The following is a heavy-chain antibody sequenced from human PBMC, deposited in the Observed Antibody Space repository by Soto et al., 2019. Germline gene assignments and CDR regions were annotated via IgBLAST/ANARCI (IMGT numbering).Heavy chain of an antibody. J-gene: IGHJ4*02. D-gene: IGHD5-18*01. CDR2: VGYSGVST. V-gene: IGHV3-23*01. CDR1: GFTFGNYA. CDR3: AKDRDSYGPLYYFGS. Sequence: EVHLLESGGGLVQPGGSLRLSCAASGFTFGNYAMSWVRQAPGKVLERVSTVGYSGVSTYDADSAKGRFTISRDTSRHHLSPLMNRLRAGDTAVYHCAKDRDSYGPLYYFGSWGQGTLVNVSS.